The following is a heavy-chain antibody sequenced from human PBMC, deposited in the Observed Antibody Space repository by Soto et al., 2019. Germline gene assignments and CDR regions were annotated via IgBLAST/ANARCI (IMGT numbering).Heavy chain of an antibody. V-gene: IGHV4-31*03. CDR3: ARDYFQVIHGTTAYYYYYGMDV. CDR1: GGSISSGGYY. CDR2: IYYSGST. D-gene: IGHD1-7*01. Sequence: PSETLSLTCTVSGGSISSGGYYWSWIRQHPGKGLEWIGYIYYSGSTYYNPSLKSRVTISVDTSKNQFSLKLSSVTAADTAVYYCARDYFQVIHGTTAYYYYYGMDVWGQGTTVTVSS. J-gene: IGHJ6*02.